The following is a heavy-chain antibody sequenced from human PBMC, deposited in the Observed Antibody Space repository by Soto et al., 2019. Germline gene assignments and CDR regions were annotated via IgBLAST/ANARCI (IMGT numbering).Heavy chain of an antibody. CDR1: GYTLTELS. Sequence: ASVKVSCKVSGYTLTELSMHWVRQAPGKGLEWMGGFDPEDGETIYAQKFQGRVNMTEDTSTETAYMELSSLRSEDTAVYYCARVVPGAEAWFGPWGQGTLVTVSS. CDR2: FDPEDGET. CDR3: ARVVPGAEAWFGP. D-gene: IGHD2-2*01. J-gene: IGHJ5*02. V-gene: IGHV1-24*01.